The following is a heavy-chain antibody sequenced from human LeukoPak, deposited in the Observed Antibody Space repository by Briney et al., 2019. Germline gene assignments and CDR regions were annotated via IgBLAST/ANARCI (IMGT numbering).Heavy chain of an antibody. CDR2: ISGSGGST. J-gene: IGHJ6*03. CDR1: EFTFSSYA. CDR3: AKVLGSSGSYYYYYYMDV. Sequence: GGSLRLSCAASEFTFSSYAMSWVRQAPGKGLDWVSAISGSGGSTYYADSVKGRFTISRDNSKNTLYLQMNSLRAEDTAVYYCAKVLGSSGSYYYYYYMDVWGKGTTVTVSS. D-gene: IGHD1-1*01. V-gene: IGHV3-23*01.